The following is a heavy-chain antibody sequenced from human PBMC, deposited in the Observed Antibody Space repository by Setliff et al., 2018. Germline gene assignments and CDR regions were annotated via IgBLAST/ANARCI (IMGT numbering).Heavy chain of an antibody. CDR1: GFRFTNFG. CDR2: ISPYSGNT. J-gene: IGHJ4*02. Sequence: ASVKVSCKTSGFRFTNFGSSWVRQAPGQGLEWLGSISPYSGNTNYPQWLQDRVTMTIDTSATTVYMELKSLRSDDTAVYYCVRSSAPQVALAADFDFWGQGTPVTVSS. CDR3: VRSSAPQVALAADFDF. V-gene: IGHV1-18*01. D-gene: IGHD6-19*01.